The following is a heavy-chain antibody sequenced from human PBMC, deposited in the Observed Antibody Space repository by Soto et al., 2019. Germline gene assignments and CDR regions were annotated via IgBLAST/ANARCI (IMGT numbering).Heavy chain of an antibody. V-gene: IGHV3-30*18. CDR2: ISYDGSNK. CDR3: AKDQGIAVAATGSYFDY. Sequence: GSLRLSCAASGFTFSSYGMHWVRQAPGKGLEWVAVISYDGSNKYYADSVKGRFTISRDNSKNTLYLQMNSLRAEDTAVYYCAKDQGIAVAATGSYFDYWGQGTLVTVSS. D-gene: IGHD6-19*01. CDR1: GFTFSSYG. J-gene: IGHJ4*02.